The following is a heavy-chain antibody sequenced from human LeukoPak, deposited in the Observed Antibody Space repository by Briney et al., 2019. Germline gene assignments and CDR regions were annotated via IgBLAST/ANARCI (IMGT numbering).Heavy chain of an antibody. CDR1: GYTFTSYY. D-gene: IGHD1-26*01. J-gene: IGHJ5*02. CDR3: ARDWWELSFWFDP. Sequence: ASVKVSCKASGYTFTSYYMHWVRQAPGQGLEWMGIINPSGGSTSYAQKFQGRVTMTRDTSISTAYMELSRLRSDDTAVYYCARDWWELSFWFDPWGQGTLVTVSS. V-gene: IGHV1-46*01. CDR2: INPSGGST.